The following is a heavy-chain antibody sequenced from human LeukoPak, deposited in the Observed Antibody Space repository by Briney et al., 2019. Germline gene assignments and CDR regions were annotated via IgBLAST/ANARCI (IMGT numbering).Heavy chain of an antibody. D-gene: IGHD4-23*01. Sequence: GGSLRLSCAASGFSFGSYAMHWDRQAPGKGLDWVAFIRYDGADTYYADSVKGRFTVSRDNSKNTLYLQMNSLTAEDTALYYCAKEGGGRTCDYWGQGTLVTVSS. CDR2: IRYDGADT. V-gene: IGHV3-30*02. J-gene: IGHJ4*02. CDR1: GFSFGSYA. CDR3: AKEGGGRTCDY.